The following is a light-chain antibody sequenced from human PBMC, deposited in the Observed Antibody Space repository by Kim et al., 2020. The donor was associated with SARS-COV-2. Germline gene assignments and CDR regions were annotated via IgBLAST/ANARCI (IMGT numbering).Light chain of an antibody. Sequence: ERVSNKCKSSQRLLSNTQNYLGWHQKKPGKAPKMLIYGASTRECGVPDRFSGSGSGTDFTLTISALQAEDVAVYYCQQHYSTPLTFGGGTKVDIK. CDR2: GAS. CDR3: QQHYSTPLT. CDR1: QRLLSNTQNY. V-gene: IGKV4-1*01. J-gene: IGKJ4*01.